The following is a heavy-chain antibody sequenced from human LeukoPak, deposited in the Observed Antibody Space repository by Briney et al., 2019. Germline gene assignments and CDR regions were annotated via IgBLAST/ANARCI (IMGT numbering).Heavy chain of an antibody. CDR3: ARTYYYDSSGYFLFDY. D-gene: IGHD3-22*01. Sequence: SETLSLTCTVSGGSLTGYFWSWIRQPPGKELEWIGYVFYSGSTRYNPSLKSRVTTSVDTSKNQFSLRLTSVTAADTAVYYCARTYYYDSSGYFLFDYWGQGTLVTVSS. CDR2: VFYSGST. CDR1: GGSLTGYF. J-gene: IGHJ4*02. V-gene: IGHV4-59*08.